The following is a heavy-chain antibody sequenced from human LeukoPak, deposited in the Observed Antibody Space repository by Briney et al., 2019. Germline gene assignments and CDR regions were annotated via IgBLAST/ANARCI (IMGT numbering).Heavy chain of an antibody. CDR1: GGSFSGYY. Sequence: SKTLSLTCTVYGGSFSGYYWSWIRQPPGKGLEWIGEINHSGSTNYNPSLKSRVTISVDTSKNQFSLKLSSVTAADTAVYYCARGRRIQLWLGWFDPWGQGTLVTVSS. CDR3: ARGRRIQLWLGWFDP. V-gene: IGHV4-34*01. D-gene: IGHD5-18*01. CDR2: INHSGST. J-gene: IGHJ5*02.